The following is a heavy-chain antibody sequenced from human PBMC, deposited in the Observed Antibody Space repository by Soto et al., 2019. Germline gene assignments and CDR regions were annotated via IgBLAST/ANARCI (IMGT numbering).Heavy chain of an antibody. Sequence: NPSETLSLTCTVSGASISSHFWHWIRQPPGKALEWIGYIYSSGSSNYNPSLRSRVTISVDTSKNQFSLKLTSVTAADSAVYYCARGSIDYDPYFDSWGQGTLVTVSS. CDR3: ARGSIDYDPYFDS. J-gene: IGHJ4*02. CDR1: GASISSHF. CDR2: IYSSGSS. V-gene: IGHV4-59*11. D-gene: IGHD4-17*01.